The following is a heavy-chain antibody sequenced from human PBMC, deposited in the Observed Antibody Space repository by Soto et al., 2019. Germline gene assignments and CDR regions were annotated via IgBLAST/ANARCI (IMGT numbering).Heavy chain of an antibody. CDR2: IFSNDEK. CDR3: ARIPSLRRDGYNFYDY. CDR1: GFSLSNARMS. V-gene: IGHV2-26*01. Sequence: QVTLKESGPVLVKPTETLTLTCTVSGFSLSNARMSVSWIRQPPGKALEWLAHIFSNDEKSYNPSLKSRLTISKDTSKSQVVLTMTNMDPVDTATYYYARIPSLRRDGYNFYDYWGQGTLVTVSS. J-gene: IGHJ4*02. D-gene: IGHD5-12*01.